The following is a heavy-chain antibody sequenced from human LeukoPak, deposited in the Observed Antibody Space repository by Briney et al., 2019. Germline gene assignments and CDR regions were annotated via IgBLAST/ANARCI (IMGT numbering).Heavy chain of an antibody. J-gene: IGHJ4*02. D-gene: IGHD3-3*01. V-gene: IGHV3-30-3*01. Sequence: GGSLRLSCAAPGFTFSSYAMHWVRQAPGKGLEWVAVISYDGSNKYYADSVKGRFTISRDNSKNTLYLQMNSLRAEDTAVYYCARAESGYGLFDYWGQGTLVTVSS. CDR2: ISYDGSNK. CDR1: GFTFSSYA. CDR3: ARAESGYGLFDY.